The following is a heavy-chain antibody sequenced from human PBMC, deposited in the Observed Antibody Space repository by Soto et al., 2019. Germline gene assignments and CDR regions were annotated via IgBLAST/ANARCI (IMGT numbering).Heavy chain of an antibody. CDR3: ARLNMVRGVIWFDP. CDR1: GGSFSGYY. D-gene: IGHD3-10*01. J-gene: IGHJ5*02. CDR2: IYYSGST. V-gene: IGHV4-59*08. Sequence: LETMSLTCAVYGGSFSGYYCSWIRQPPGKGLEWIGYIYYSGSTNYNPSLKSRVTISVDTSKNQFSLKLSSVTAADTAVYYCARLNMVRGVIWFDPWGQGTLVTVSS.